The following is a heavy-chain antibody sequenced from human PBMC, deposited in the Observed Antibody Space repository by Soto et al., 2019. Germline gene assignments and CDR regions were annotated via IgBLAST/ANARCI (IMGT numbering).Heavy chain of an antibody. Sequence: HPGGSLRLSCAASGFTVSSNYMSWVRQAPGKGLEWVSVIYSDGSTYYADSVKGRFTISRHNSKNTLYLQMNSLRAEDTAVYYCARDPYYDSSGYLASNGMDVWGQGTTVTVSS. D-gene: IGHD3-22*01. V-gene: IGHV3-53*04. CDR2: IYSDGST. J-gene: IGHJ6*02. CDR1: GFTVSSNY. CDR3: ARDPYYDSSGYLASNGMDV.